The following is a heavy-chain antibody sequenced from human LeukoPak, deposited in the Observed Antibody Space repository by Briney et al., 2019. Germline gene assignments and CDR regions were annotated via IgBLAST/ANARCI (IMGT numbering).Heavy chain of an antibody. CDR2: IRYSGSA. V-gene: IGHV4-59*08. CDR3: ARLVYDSRGYYFDY. CDR1: GDSISTYY. Sequence: SETLSLTCTVSGDSISTYYWSWIRQPPGKGLEWIGYIRYSGSANYNPSLRSRVTISIDTFKNQFSLKLSSVTAADTAVYHCARLVYDSRGYYFDYWGQGTLVTVSS. D-gene: IGHD3-22*01. J-gene: IGHJ4*02.